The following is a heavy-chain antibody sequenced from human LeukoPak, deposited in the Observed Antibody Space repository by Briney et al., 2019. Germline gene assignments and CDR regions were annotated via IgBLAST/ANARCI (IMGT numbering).Heavy chain of an antibody. V-gene: IGHV4-59*08. J-gene: IGHJ4*02. D-gene: IGHD4-4*01. CDR3: ARLDEDDYSLDY. CDR2: IYYSGST. Sequence: PSETLSLTCTVSGGSISSYYWSWIRQPPGKGLEWIGYIYYSGSTNYNPSLKSRVTISVDPSKNQFSLKLSSVTAADTAVYYCARLDEDDYSLDYWGQGTLVTVSS. CDR1: GGSISSYY.